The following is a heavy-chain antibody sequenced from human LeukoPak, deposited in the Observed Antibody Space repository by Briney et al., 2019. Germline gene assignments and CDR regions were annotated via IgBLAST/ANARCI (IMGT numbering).Heavy chain of an antibody. CDR3: ARGDSSGWYLNAY. J-gene: IGHJ4*02. CDR2: ISYDGGNK. CDR1: GFTFSSYA. V-gene: IGHV3-30-3*01. Sequence: GGSLRLSCAASGFTFSSYAMHWVRQAPGKGLEWVAVISYDGGNKYYADSVKGRFTISRDNSKNTLYLQMNSLRSDDTAVYYCARGDSSGWYLNAYWGQGTLVTVSS. D-gene: IGHD6-19*01.